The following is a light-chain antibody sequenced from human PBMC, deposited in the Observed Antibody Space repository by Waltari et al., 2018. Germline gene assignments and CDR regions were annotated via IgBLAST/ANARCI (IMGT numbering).Light chain of an antibody. Sequence: QSVLTQPPSVSGAPGQRVTISCTGSNSNLGAGSDVHSYQQLPTKAPKLLIFANNNRPSGVPDRFSGSRSGPSASLAITGLQAEDEADYYCQSYESSLSHSVFGTGTKVSVL. J-gene: IGLJ1*01. CDR1: NSNLGAGSD. CDR2: ANN. CDR3: QSYESSLSHSV. V-gene: IGLV1-40*01.